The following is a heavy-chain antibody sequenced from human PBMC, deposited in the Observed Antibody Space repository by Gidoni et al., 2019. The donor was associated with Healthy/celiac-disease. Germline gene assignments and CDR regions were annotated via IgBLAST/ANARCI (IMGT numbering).Heavy chain of an antibody. CDR2: IYTSGGT. D-gene: IGHD3-22*01. CDR1: GGYISSGSYY. CDR3: AREIRSGYYLVAFDI. Sequence: QVQLQESGPGLVKPSRTLCLTCTASGGYISSGSYYWSWIRQPAGKGLEWIVRIYTSGGTNYNPSLKSRVTISVDTSKNQFSLKLSSVTAADTAVYYCAREIRSGYYLVAFDIWGQGTMVTVSS. J-gene: IGHJ3*02. V-gene: IGHV4-61*02.